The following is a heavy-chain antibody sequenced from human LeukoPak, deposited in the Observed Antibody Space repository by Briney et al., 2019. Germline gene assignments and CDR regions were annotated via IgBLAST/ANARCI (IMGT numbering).Heavy chain of an antibody. Sequence: GESLKISCKGPGYSFTSHWIGWVRQMPGKGLEWMGIIYPGDFDQRYSPSFQGQVAISADKPISTAYLQWSSLKASDTAMYYCARPNCGGDCYPVNDAFDIWGQETMVTVSS. CDR1: GYSFTSHW. J-gene: IGHJ3*02. D-gene: IGHD2-21*02. CDR3: ARPNCGGDCYPVNDAFDI. V-gene: IGHV5-51*01. CDR2: IYPGDFDQ.